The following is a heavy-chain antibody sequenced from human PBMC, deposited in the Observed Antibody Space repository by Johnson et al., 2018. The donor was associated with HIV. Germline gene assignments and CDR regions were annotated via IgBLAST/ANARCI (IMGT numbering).Heavy chain of an antibody. CDR1: GFTFSSYA. CDR2: ISYDGSNK. CDR3: ARVALNVGNDAFDI. V-gene: IGHV3-30-3*01. J-gene: IGHJ3*02. D-gene: IGHD1-1*01. Sequence: VQLVESGGGVVQPWRSLRLSCAASGFTFSSYAMHWVRQAPGKGLEWVAVISYDGSNKYYADSVKGRFTISRDNAKNSLYLQMNSLRAEDTALYYCARVALNVGNDAFDIWGQGTMVTVSS.